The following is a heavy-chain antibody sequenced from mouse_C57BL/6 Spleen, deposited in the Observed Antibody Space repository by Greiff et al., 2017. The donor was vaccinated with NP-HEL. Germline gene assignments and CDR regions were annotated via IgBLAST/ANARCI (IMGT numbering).Heavy chain of an antibody. J-gene: IGHJ4*01. V-gene: IGHV2-2*01. D-gene: IGHD2-4*01. CDR1: GFSLTSYG. Sequence: VMLVESGPGLVQPSQSLSITCTVSGFSLTSYGVHWVRQSPGKGLEWLGVIWSGGSTDYNAAFISRLSISKDNSKSQVFFKMNSLQADDTAIYYCAGMITTRGGYYAMDYWGQGTSVTVSS. CDR2: IWSGGST. CDR3: AGMITTRGGYYAMDY.